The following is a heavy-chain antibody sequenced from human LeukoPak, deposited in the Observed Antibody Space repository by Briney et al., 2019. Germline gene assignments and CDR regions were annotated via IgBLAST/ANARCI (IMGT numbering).Heavy chain of an antibody. CDR3: ARREWLRFRRGYYFDY. V-gene: IGHV4-34*01. D-gene: IGHD5-12*01. J-gene: IGHJ4*02. CDR1: GGSFSGYY. Sequence: SETLSLTCAVYGGSFSGYYWSWIRQPPGKGLEWIGEINHSGSTNYNPSLKSRVTISVDTSKNQFSLKLSSVTAADTAVYYCARREWLRFRRGYYFDYWGQGTLVTVSS. CDR2: INHSGST.